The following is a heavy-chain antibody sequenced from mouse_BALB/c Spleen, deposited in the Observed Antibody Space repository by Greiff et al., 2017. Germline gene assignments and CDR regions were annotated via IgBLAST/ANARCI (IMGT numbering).Heavy chain of an antibody. D-gene: IGHD1-2*01. V-gene: IGHV14-4*02. Sequence: GQLQQSGAELVRSGASVKLSCTASGFNIKDYYMHWVKQRPEQGLEWIGWIDPENGDTEYAPKFQGKATMTADTSSNTAYLQLSSLTSEDTAVYYCSLLRAMDYWGQGTSVTVSS. CDR1: GFNIKDYY. CDR3: SLLRAMDY. CDR2: IDPENGDT. J-gene: IGHJ4*01.